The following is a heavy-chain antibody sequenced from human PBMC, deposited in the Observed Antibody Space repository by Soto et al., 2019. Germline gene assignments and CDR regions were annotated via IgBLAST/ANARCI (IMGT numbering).Heavy chain of an antibody. Sequence: PSETLSLTCAVSGDPISSGGFSWSWIRQPPGKGLEWIGYIYHSGTSLYNPSLKSRVTISVDGSKNQFSLKVNSVTAADTAVYYCAKGRLVPAVNFDYWGLGTLVTVSS. D-gene: IGHD2-2*01. CDR3: AKGRLVPAVNFDY. CDR1: GDPISSGGFS. J-gene: IGHJ4*02. CDR2: IYHSGTS. V-gene: IGHV4-30-2*01.